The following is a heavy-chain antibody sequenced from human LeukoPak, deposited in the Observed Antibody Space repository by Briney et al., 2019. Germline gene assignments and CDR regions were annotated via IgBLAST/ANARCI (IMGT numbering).Heavy chain of an antibody. CDR3: AKDILGWTFDV. V-gene: IGHV3-23*01. CDR1: GFTLSNNA. Sequence: GGSLRLSCAASGFTLSNNAMVWVRQAPGKGLEWVSGIDGGRDNTHYADSVKGRFTISRDSSKNALYLQMNSLRVEDTAVYYCAKDILGWTFDVWGQGTLVTVS. CDR2: IDGGRDNT. D-gene: IGHD3-3*01. J-gene: IGHJ3*01.